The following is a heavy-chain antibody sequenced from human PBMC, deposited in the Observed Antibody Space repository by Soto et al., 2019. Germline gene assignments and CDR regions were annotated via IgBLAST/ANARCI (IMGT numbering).Heavy chain of an antibody. V-gene: IGHV1-8*01. CDR2: MSPNSGRT. D-gene: IGHD2-2*02. CDR3: ARGKRYTNDY. CDR1: GYTFSNHD. J-gene: IGHJ4*02. Sequence: ASVKVSCKASGYTFSNHDINSVRQATGQGLEWMGWMSPNSGRTGYAQKFQGRVTMTRNTSSSTAYMELSSLRSDDTAVYYCARGKRYTNDYWGQGTLVTVSS.